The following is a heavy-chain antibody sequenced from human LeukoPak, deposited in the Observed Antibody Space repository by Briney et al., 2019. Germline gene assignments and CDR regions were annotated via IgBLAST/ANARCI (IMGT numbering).Heavy chain of an antibody. J-gene: IGHJ4*02. D-gene: IGHD1-26*01. CDR2: IKQDGSEK. Sequence: PGGSLRLSCAASGFTFSDYYMSWIRQAPGKGLEWVANIKQDGSEKFYVDSMKGRFTISRDNAKNSLYLQMHSLRAEDTAVYYCARDKVLGASLFDYWGQGTLVTVSS. CDR3: ARDKVLGASLFDY. V-gene: IGHV3-7*01. CDR1: GFTFSDYY.